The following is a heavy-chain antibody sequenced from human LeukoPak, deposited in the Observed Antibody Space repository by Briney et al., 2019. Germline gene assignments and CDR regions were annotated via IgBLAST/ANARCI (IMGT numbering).Heavy chain of an antibody. CDR1: GYTFTGYY. V-gene: IGHV1-2*02. J-gene: IGHJ6*03. CDR2: INPNSGGT. CDR3: ARDRDYSSGWFGRDYYYYMDV. D-gene: IGHD6-13*01. Sequence: GASVKVSCKASGYTFTGYYMHWVRQAPGQGLEWMGWINPNSGGTNYAQKFQGRVTMTRDTSISTAYMELSRLRSDDTAVYYCARDRDYSSGWFGRDYYYYMDVWGKGTTVTISS.